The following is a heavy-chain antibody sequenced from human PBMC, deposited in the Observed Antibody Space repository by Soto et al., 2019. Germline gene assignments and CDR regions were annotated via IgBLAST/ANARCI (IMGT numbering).Heavy chain of an antibody. CDR1: GDSFSGYF. D-gene: IGHD4-17*01. CDR3: ARGYGYFRQ. J-gene: IGHJ4*02. CDR2: ISQVGRA. Sequence: ETLTLTCDVSGDSFSGYFCNWLRQPPGKGLEWIGEISQVGRARYNPSLETRITISVAPSKTQFSLNLNSVTDADTAVYYCARGYGYFRQWGQGALGTVS. V-gene: IGHV4-34*01.